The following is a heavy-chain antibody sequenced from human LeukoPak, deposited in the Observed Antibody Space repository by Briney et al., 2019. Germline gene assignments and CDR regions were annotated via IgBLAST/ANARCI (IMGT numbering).Heavy chain of an antibody. D-gene: IGHD6-13*01. CDR1: GGSISSGSYY. J-gene: IGHJ4*02. V-gene: IGHV4-61*02. CDR2: IYTSGST. Sequence: SQTLSLTCTVSGGSISSGSYYWSWIRQPAGKGLEWIGRIYTSGSTNYNPSLKSRVTISVDTSKNQFSLKLSSVTAADTAVYYCARHNSIAAAGTYYWGQGTLVTVSS. CDR3: ARHNSIAAAGTYY.